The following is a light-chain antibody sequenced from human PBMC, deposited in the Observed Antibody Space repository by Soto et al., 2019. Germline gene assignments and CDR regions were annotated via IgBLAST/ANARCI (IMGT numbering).Light chain of an antibody. CDR3: QQNNNWPPYT. CDR1: QSVSSN. J-gene: IGKJ2*01. V-gene: IGKV3-15*01. Sequence: EIVMTQSPATLSVSPGERATLSCRASQSVSSNLAWYQQKPGQAPWLLIYGASTRATGIPARFSGSGSGTEFTLTISSLQSEDFAVYYCQQNNNWPPYTFGQGTKLEIK. CDR2: GAS.